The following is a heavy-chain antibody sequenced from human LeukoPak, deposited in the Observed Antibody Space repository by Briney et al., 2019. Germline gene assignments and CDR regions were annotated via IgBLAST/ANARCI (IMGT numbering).Heavy chain of an antibody. CDR2: IYWDDDK. Sequence: XFSGFSLSTRGGGVGWIRQPPGKALEWLALIYWDDDKRYSPSLKSRLTIPKDPSKTQVVLTMTNMDPVDTATYYCAHRTAAPGTMCFDYWGQGTLVTVSS. V-gene: IGHV2-5*02. CDR3: AHRTAAPGTMCFDY. D-gene: IGHD6-13*01. J-gene: IGHJ4*02. CDR1: GFSLSTRGGG.